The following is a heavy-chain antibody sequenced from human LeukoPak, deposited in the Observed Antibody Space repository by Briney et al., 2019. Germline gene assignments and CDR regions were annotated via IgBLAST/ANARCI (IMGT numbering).Heavy chain of an antibody. CDR3: ARQRGSGCLDY. V-gene: IGHV3-7*01. Sequence: GGSLRLSCAASRFTLSNYWMSWVRQAPGKGLEWVANIKQDGSETYYVDSVKGRFTISRDNAKNSLSLQMNSLRAEDTAVYYCARQRGSGCLDYWGQGTLVTISS. CDR1: RFTLSNYW. D-gene: IGHD6-19*01. CDR2: IKQDGSET. J-gene: IGHJ4*02.